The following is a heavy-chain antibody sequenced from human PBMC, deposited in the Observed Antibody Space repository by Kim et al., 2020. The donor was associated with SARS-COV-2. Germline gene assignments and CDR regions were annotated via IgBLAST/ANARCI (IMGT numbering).Heavy chain of an antibody. CDR3: SRSGDSSSDYQLYLEY. D-gene: IGHD6-13*01. V-gene: IGHV4-34*01. J-gene: IGHJ4*02. CDR1: GGSFSGYY. Sequence: SETLSLTCAIYGGSFSGYYWNWIRQPPGKGLEWIGEINHSGSTNYNPSLKSRVTISVDTSKNQFSLKLRSVTAADTAVYYCSRSGDSSSDYQLYLEYWGQGTLVTVSS. CDR2: INHSGST.